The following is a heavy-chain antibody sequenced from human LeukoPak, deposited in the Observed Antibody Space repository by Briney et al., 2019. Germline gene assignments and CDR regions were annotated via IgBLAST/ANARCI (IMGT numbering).Heavy chain of an antibody. V-gene: IGHV3-30*02. Sequence: GGSLRLSCAASGFTFSSYGMHWVRQAPGKGLEWVAFIRYDGSNKYYADSVKGRFTISRDNSKNTLYLQMNSLRAEDTAVYYCAKGSSSGWYSRGGYFDYWGQGTLVTVSS. D-gene: IGHD6-19*01. CDR1: GFTFSSYG. J-gene: IGHJ4*02. CDR3: AKGSSSGWYSRGGYFDY. CDR2: IRYDGSNK.